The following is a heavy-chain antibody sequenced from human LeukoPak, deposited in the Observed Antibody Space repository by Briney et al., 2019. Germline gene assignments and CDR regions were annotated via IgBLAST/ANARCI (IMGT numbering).Heavy chain of an antibody. CDR3: ARTVKSGYGTAFAY. J-gene: IGHJ4*02. Sequence: PSETLSLTCTVSGGSISSYYWSWIRQPPGKGLEWIGYIYYSWSTNYNPSLKSRVTISVDTSKNQFSLKLSSVTAADTGVYYCARTVKSGYGTAFAYWGQGTLVTVSS. D-gene: IGHD3-22*01. V-gene: IGHV4-59*01. CDR2: IYYSWST. CDR1: GGSISSYY.